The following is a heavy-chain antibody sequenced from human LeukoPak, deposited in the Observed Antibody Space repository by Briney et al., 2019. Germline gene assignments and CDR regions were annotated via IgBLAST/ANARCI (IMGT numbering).Heavy chain of an antibody. Sequence: PGGSLRLSCAASGFTFSSYAVHWVRQAPGKGLEWVAVISYDGSNKYYADSVKGRFTISRDNSKNTLYLQMNSLRAEDTAVYYCARQQMATRGLAYWGQGTLVTVSS. CDR3: ARQQMATRGLAY. D-gene: IGHD5-24*01. CDR2: ISYDGSNK. CDR1: GFTFSSYA. V-gene: IGHV3-30-3*01. J-gene: IGHJ4*02.